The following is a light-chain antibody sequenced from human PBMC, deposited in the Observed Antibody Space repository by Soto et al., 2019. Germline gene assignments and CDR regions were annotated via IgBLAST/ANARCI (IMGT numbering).Light chain of an antibody. CDR1: ISDIGAYEY. J-gene: IGLJ1*01. V-gene: IGLV2-14*03. Sequence: QSVLTQPASLSGSPGQSITISCSGTISDIGAYEYVSWYQQHPGKPPKLMIYNVNNRPSGVSYRFSGSKSGNTASLTISRLQTEDEADYYCLSHTTSRTYVFRPGTKVTVL. CDR3: LSHTTSRTYV. CDR2: NVN.